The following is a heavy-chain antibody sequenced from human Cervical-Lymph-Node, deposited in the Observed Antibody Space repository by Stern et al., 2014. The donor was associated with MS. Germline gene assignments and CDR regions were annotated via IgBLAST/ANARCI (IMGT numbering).Heavy chain of an antibody. CDR2: INPNSGGT. CDR1: GYTFTAYY. CDR3: ARGRGFSSGWVNWFDP. J-gene: IGHJ5*02. Sequence: QVQLVQSGTEVEKSGASVKVSCKASGYTFTAYYVHWVRQAPGQGLEWLGRINPNSGGTNYAQKFQDRVTMTRDTSISTAYMELNRLQSDDTAVYYCARGRGFSSGWVNWFDPWGQGTLVTVSS. V-gene: IGHV1-2*06. D-gene: IGHD6-19*01.